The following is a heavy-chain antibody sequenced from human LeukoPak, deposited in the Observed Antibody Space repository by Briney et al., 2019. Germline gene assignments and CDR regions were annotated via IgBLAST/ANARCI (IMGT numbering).Heavy chain of an antibody. CDR1: GGSVSSGSYY. Sequence: SETLSLTCTVSGGSVSSGSYYWSWIRQPPGKGLEWIGYIYYSGSTNYNPSLKSRVTISVDTSKNQFSLKLSSVTAADTAAYYCARGASGYYYYYYYGMDVWGQGTTVTVSS. V-gene: IGHV4-61*01. J-gene: IGHJ6*02. CDR2: IYYSGST. CDR3: ARGASGYYYYYYYGMDV. D-gene: IGHD3-22*01.